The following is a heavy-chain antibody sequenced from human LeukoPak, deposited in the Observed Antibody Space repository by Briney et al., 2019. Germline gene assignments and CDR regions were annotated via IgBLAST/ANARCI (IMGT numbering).Heavy chain of an antibody. Sequence: GASVKVSCKASGYTFTSYYMHWVRQAPGQGLEWMGIINPSGGSTSYAQKFQGRVTMTTDTSTSTAYMELRSLRSDDTAVYYCARENDAFDIWGQGTMVTVPS. CDR2: INPSGGST. CDR1: GYTFTSYY. V-gene: IGHV1-46*01. CDR3: ARENDAFDI. J-gene: IGHJ3*02.